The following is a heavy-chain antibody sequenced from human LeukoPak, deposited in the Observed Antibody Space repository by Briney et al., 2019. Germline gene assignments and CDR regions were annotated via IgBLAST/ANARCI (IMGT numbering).Heavy chain of an antibody. CDR2: ISYDGSNK. CDR3: AKELVYSSSWYYYYYGMDV. Sequence: PGGSLRLSCAASGFTFSSYGMHWVRQAPGKGLEWVAVISYDGSNKYYADSVKGRFTISRDNSKNTLYLQMNSLRVEDTAVYYCAKELVYSSSWYYYYYGMDVWGQGTTVTVSS. V-gene: IGHV3-30*18. CDR1: GFTFSSYG. D-gene: IGHD6-13*01. J-gene: IGHJ6*02.